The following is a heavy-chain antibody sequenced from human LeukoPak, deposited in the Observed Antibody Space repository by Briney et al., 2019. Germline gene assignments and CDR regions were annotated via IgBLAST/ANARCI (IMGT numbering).Heavy chain of an antibody. D-gene: IGHD1-1*01. CDR1: GGSMTISNFY. CDR2: IYYTGTT. J-gene: IGHJ4*02. Sequence: SETLSLTCTVSGGSMTISNFYWAWIRQPPGKGLEWIGSIYYTGTTYYNPSLKNRVNFSVDTSKNQFSLRLSSVTAADTAVYYCARDRGTWNDDGFDYWGQGTLVTVSS. CDR3: ARDRGTWNDDGFDY. V-gene: IGHV4-39*07.